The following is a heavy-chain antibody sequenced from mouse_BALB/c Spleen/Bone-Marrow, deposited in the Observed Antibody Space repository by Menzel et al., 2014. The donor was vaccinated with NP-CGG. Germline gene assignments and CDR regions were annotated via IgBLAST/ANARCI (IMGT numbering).Heavy chain of an antibody. CDR2: INSGGGST. J-gene: IGHJ3*01. D-gene: IGHD2-2*01. Sequence: DVKLQESGGGLVQPGESLKLSCESNEYEFPSHDVSWVRKTLEKRLELVAAINSGGGSTYYPDTMERRFIISRDNTKKTLYLQMSSLRSEDTALYYCARHGGYDPFAYWGQGTLVTVSA. CDR3: ARHGGYDPFAY. CDR1: EYEFPSHD. V-gene: IGHV5-2*01.